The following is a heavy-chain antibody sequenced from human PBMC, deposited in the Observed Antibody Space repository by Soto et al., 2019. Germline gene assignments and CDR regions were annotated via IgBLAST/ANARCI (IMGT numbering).Heavy chain of an antibody. D-gene: IGHD3-3*01. CDR1: GYTFTSYA. V-gene: IGHV1-3*01. CDR2: INAGNGNT. CDR3: AREYYDFWSGYGYYYGMDV. J-gene: IGHJ6*02. Sequence: GASVKVSCKASGYTFTSYAMHWVRQAPGQRLEWMGWINAGNGNTKYSQKFQGRVTITRDTSASTAYMELSSLRSEDTAVYYCAREYYDFWSGYGYYYGMDVWGQGTTVTVSS.